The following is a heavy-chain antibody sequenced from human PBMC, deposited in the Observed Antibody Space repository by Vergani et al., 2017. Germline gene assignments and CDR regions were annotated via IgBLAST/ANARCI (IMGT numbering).Heavy chain of an antibody. Sequence: QLQLQESGPGLVKPSETLSLTCTVSGGSISSSSYYWGWIRQPPGKGLEWIGSIYYSGSTHYNPSLKSRVTISVDTSKNQFSLKLSSVTAADTAVYYCARADRVRGVLGYWGQGTLVTVSS. CDR3: ARADRVRGVLGY. V-gene: IGHV4-39*07. CDR1: GGSISSSSYY. CDR2: IYYSGST. J-gene: IGHJ4*02. D-gene: IGHD3-10*01.